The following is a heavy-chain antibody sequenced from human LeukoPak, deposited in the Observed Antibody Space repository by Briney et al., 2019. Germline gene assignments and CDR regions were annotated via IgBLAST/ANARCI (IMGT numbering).Heavy chain of an antibody. Sequence: GGSLRLSCAASGFTFSSYSMNWVRQAPGKGLEWVSAISGSGGSTYYADSVKGRFTISRDNSKNTLYLQMNSLRAEDTAVYYCAKDGLAAAGLYYFDYWGQGTLVTVSS. CDR1: GFTFSSYS. V-gene: IGHV3-23*01. CDR2: ISGSGGST. D-gene: IGHD6-13*01. J-gene: IGHJ4*02. CDR3: AKDGLAAAGLYYFDY.